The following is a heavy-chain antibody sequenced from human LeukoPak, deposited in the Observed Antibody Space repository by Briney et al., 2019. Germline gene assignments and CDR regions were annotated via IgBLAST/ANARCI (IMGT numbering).Heavy chain of an antibody. Sequence: GASVKVSCKASGYTFTSYYMHWVRQAPGQGLEWMGWINPNSGGTNYAQKFQGRATMTRDTSISTAYMELSRLRSDDTAVYYCARRGAVGVITSAFDIWGQGTMVIVSS. V-gene: IGHV1-2*02. CDR2: INPNSGGT. D-gene: IGHD3-22*01. CDR1: GYTFTSYY. J-gene: IGHJ3*02. CDR3: ARRGAVGVITSAFDI.